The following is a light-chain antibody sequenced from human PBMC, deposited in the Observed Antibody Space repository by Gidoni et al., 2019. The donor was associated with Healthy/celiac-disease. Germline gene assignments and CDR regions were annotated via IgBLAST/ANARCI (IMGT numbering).Light chain of an antibody. V-gene: IGKV1-39*01. CDR1: QSISSY. CDR3: QQSYSTPQT. CDR2: AAS. J-gene: IGKJ1*01. Sequence: DIQMTQSPSSLSASVGDRVTITCRASQSISSYLNWYQQKPGKAPKLLIYAASSLQSGVPSRFSGSGSEDFATYYCQQSYSTPQTFGQGTKVE.